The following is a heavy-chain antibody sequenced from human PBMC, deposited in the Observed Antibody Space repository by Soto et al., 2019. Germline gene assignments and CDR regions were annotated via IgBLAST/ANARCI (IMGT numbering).Heavy chain of an antibody. V-gene: IGHV3-23*01. CDR2: ISGSGGST. CDR3: ANDIVVVPAARPDDDAFDI. CDR1: GFTFSSYA. D-gene: IGHD2-2*01. Sequence: EVQLLESGGGLVQPGGSLRLSCAASGFTFSSYAMSWVRQAPGKGLEWVSAISGSGGSTYYADSVKGRFTISRDNSKNTLYLQMNSLRAEDTAVYYCANDIVVVPAARPDDDAFDIWGQGTMVTVSS. J-gene: IGHJ3*02.